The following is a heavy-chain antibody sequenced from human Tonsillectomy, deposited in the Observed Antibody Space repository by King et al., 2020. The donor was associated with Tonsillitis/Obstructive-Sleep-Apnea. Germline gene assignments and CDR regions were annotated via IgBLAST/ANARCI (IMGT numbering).Heavy chain of an antibody. V-gene: IGHV3-11*05. CDR2: ISSSSSYT. CDR3: ARSYSDILTGVDY. Sequence: VQLVESGGGLVKPGGSLRLSCAASGFTFSDYYMSWIRQAPGKGLEWVSYISSSSSYTNYADSWKGRFTIPRDNAKNSLYLQMNSLRAEDTAVYYCARSYSDILTGVDYWGQGTLVTVSS. CDR1: GFTFSDYY. J-gene: IGHJ4*02. D-gene: IGHD3-9*01.